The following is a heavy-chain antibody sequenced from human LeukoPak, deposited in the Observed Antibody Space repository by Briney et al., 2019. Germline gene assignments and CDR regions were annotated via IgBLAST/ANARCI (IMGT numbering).Heavy chain of an antibody. D-gene: IGHD6-19*01. CDR2: ISHSRST. V-gene: IGHV4-59*01. CDR3: GRVRDAVAGRPYYLDY. J-gene: IGHJ4*02. CDR1: GGSLSSYY. Sequence: SETLSLTRSVSGGSLSSYYWSWIRQPPGKGLEWIGYISHSRSTNYNPSLKSRVTISLDTSKNQFSLKLTSVTAADTAVYYCGRVRDAVAGRPYYLDYWGQGTLVSVSS.